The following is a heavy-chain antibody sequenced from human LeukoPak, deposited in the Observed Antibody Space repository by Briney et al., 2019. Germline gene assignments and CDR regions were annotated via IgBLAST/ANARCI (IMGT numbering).Heavy chain of an antibody. CDR2: ISSSSSYI. CDR1: GFTFSSYS. D-gene: IGHD6-19*01. V-gene: IGHV3-21*01. CDR3: ARSQPSDSSGWEYYYYYMDV. Sequence: GGSLRLSCAASGFTFSSYSMNWVRQAPGKGLEWVSSISSSSSYIYYADSVKGRFTISRDNAKNSLYLQMNSLRAEDTAVYYCARSQPSDSSGWEYYYYYMDVWGKGTTVTVSS. J-gene: IGHJ6*03.